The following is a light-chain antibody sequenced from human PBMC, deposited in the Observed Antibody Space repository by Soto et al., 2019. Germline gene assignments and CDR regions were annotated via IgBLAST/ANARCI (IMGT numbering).Light chain of an antibody. V-gene: IGKV3-20*01. CDR2: GAS. J-gene: IGKJ2*01. Sequence: EIALTQSPGTLSLSPGERATLSYRASQSVSSSYLAWYQQKPGQAPRLLIYGASSRATGIPDRFSGSGSGTDFTLTISRLEPEDFAVYYCQQYGSSPLYTFGQGTKLEIK. CDR1: QSVSSSY. CDR3: QQYGSSPLYT.